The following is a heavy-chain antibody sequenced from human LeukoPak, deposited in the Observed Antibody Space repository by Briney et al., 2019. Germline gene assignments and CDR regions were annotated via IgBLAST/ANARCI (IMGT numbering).Heavy chain of an antibody. CDR2: ISYDGSNK. J-gene: IGHJ4*02. V-gene: IGHV3-30*18. CDR3: AKDNWGYSNQIIGFDY. D-gene: IGHD6-13*01. Sequence: PGGSLRLSCAASGFTFSSFGMHWVRQAPGKGLEWVALISYDGSNKYYADSVKGRFTISRDNSKNTLNLQMNSLRAEDTAVYYCAKDNWGYSNQIIGFDYWGQGTLVTVSS. CDR1: GFTFSSFG.